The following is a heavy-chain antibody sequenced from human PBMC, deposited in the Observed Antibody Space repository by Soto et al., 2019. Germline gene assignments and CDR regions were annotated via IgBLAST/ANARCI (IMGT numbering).Heavy chain of an antibody. Sequence: QVQLVQSGAEVKKPGSSVKVSCKASGGTFSSYAISWVRQAPGQGLEWMGGIIPIFGTANYAQKFQGRVTITAAKSTATAYMDLSSLRSEDTAVYYCARDFHNQYYGSWSYYMPNWFDPCGQGTLVTVSS. CDR2: IIPIFGTA. V-gene: IGHV1-69*06. CDR3: ARDFHNQYYGSWSYYMPNWFDP. J-gene: IGHJ5*02. D-gene: IGHD3-10*01. CDR1: GGTFSSYA.